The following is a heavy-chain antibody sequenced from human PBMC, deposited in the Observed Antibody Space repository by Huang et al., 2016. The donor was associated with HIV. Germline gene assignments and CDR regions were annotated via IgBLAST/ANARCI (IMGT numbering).Heavy chain of an antibody. V-gene: IGHV3-74*01. CDR3: ARDPRIQSWLNFFDY. D-gene: IGHD3-22*01. CDR1: GFSLSSYW. CDR2: INSDGSST. J-gene: IGHJ4*02. Sequence: EVQLVESGGGLVQPGGSLRLSCAASGFSLSSYWMKCVRQAPGKGLVWDSRINSDGSSTSSAGSGKGRFTISRDNSKNTLYLQMNSLRAEDTAVYYCARDPRIQSWLNFFDYWGQGTLVSVSS.